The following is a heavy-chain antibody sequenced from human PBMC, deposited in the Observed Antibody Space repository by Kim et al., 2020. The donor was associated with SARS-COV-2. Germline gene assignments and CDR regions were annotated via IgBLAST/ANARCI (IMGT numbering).Heavy chain of an antibody. J-gene: IGHJ4*02. D-gene: IGHD3-10*01. CDR3: ARLIGDWSYSEY. CDR2: IYSGGST. CDR1: GFTVSSNY. Sequence: GGSLRLSCAASGFTVSSNYMSWVRQAPGKGLEWVSLIYSGGSTYYADSGQGRFTISSDNSKNTLYLQMNSLRAEDTAVSYCARLIGDWSYSEYWGQGTL. V-gene: IGHV3-53*01.